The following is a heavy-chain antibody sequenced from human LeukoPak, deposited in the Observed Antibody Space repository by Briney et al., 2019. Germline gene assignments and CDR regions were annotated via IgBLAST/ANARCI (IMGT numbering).Heavy chain of an antibody. J-gene: IGHJ4*02. CDR2: ISSSSSYI. Sequence: GGSLRLSCAASGFTFSSYSMNWVRQAPGKGLEWVSSISSSSSYIYYADSVKGRFTISRDNAKNSLYLQMDSLRAEDTAVYYCARDAYYDFWSGYYNGYYFDYWGQGTLVTVSS. CDR3: ARDAYYDFWSGYYNGYYFDY. CDR1: GFTFSSYS. D-gene: IGHD3-3*01. V-gene: IGHV3-21*01.